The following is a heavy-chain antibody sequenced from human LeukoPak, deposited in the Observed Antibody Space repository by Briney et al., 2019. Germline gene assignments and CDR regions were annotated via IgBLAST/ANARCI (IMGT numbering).Heavy chain of an antibody. Sequence: GASVKVSCKASGYTFTSYYMHWVRQAPGQGLEWMGWINPNSGGTNYAQKFQGRVTMTRDTSISTAYMELSRLRSDDTAVYYCARDLMYYYDSSGHPWGQGTLVTVSS. CDR1: GYTFTSYY. D-gene: IGHD3-22*01. V-gene: IGHV1-2*02. CDR2: INPNSGGT. CDR3: ARDLMYYYDSSGHP. J-gene: IGHJ5*02.